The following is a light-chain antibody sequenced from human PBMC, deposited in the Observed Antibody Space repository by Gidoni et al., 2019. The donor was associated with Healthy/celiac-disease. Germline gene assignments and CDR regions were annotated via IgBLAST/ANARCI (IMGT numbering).Light chain of an antibody. Sequence: QSVLTQPPSASATPGQRVTISCSGSSSNIGSNYVYWYQQLPGTAPKLLIHRNNQRPSGVPDRFSGSKSGTSASLAISGLRSEDEADYYCAAWDDSLSGRGVFGGGTKLTVL. CDR1: SSNIGSNY. CDR2: RNN. CDR3: AAWDDSLSGRGV. J-gene: IGLJ3*02. V-gene: IGLV1-47*01.